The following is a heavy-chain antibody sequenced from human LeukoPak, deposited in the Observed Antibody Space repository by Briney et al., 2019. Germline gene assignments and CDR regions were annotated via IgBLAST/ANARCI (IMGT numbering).Heavy chain of an antibody. CDR3: AKDIHYYDSSGYDY. J-gene: IGHJ4*02. CDR1: GFTVNNNY. CDR2: ISGSGGST. Sequence: GGSLRLSCAASGFTVNNNYMSWIRQAPGKGLEWVSAISGSGGSTYYADSVKGRFTISRDNSKNTLYLQMNSLRAEDTAVYYCAKDIHYYDSSGYDYWGQGTLVTVSS. D-gene: IGHD3-22*01. V-gene: IGHV3-23*01.